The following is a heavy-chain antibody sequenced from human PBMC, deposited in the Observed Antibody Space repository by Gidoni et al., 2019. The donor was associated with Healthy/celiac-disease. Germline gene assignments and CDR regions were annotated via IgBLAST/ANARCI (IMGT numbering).Heavy chain of an antibody. V-gene: IGHV3-53*01. CDR1: GFTVSSNY. CDR2: IYSGGST. D-gene: IGHD1-26*01. CDR3: ARSRSSWVEIFDY. Sequence: EVQLVESGGGLFQPGGSLRLSCSASGFTVSSNYMSWVRQAPGKGLEWVSVIYSGGSTYYADSVKGRFTISRDNSKNTLYLQMNSLRAEDTAVYYCARSRSSWVEIFDYWGQGTLVTVSS. J-gene: IGHJ4*02.